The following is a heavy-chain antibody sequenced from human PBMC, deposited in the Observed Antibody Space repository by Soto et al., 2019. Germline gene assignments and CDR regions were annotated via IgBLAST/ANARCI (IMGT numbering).Heavy chain of an antibody. CDR2: TYFRSKKWNY. D-gene: IGHD3-22*01. Sequence: SETLSLTCAISGDSVSSNDAAWNWIRQSPSRGLEWLGRTYFRSKKWNYHYAESVKSRITVSPDTSKNQFSLQLYSVTPEDTAVYYCARVVYYYDSSGYYYMDYWGQGTLVTVSS. CDR1: GDSVSSNDAA. V-gene: IGHV6-1*01. J-gene: IGHJ4*02. CDR3: ARVVYYYDSSGYYYMDY.